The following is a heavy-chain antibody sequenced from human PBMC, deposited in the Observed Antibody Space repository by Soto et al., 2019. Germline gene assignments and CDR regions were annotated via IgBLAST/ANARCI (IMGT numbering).Heavy chain of an antibody. CDR2: IYYTGTT. Sequence: TSETLSLTCTVSGGSVSSYYWSWLRQPPGKGLEWIGYIYYTGTTDYNPSLRSRVTMSVGRSKNQFSLKLSSVTAADTAVYYCARHGRLWFGVVAFDIWGQGTMVTVSS. D-gene: IGHD3-10*01. CDR3: ARHGRLWFGVVAFDI. J-gene: IGHJ3*02. CDR1: GGSVSSYY. V-gene: IGHV4-59*02.